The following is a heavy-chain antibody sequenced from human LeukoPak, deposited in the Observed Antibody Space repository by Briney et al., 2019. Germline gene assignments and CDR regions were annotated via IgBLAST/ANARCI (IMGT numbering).Heavy chain of an antibody. CDR2: IYYAGST. Sequence: SETLPLTCTVSGGSISSGDYYWGWIRQAPGKGLEWIGSIYYAGSTFYKPSLRSRVTISVDTSKNQFSLTLSSVTAADTAVYYCATLAATSAFDIWGQGTMVTVSS. V-gene: IGHV4-39*01. CDR1: GGSISSGDYY. CDR3: ATLAATSAFDI. D-gene: IGHD2-15*01. J-gene: IGHJ3*02.